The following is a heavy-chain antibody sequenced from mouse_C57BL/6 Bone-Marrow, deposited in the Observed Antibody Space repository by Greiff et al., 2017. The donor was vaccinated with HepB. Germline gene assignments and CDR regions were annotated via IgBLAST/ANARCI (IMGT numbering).Heavy chain of an antibody. CDR1: GFTFSDYG. CDR2: ISNLAYSI. D-gene: IGHD1-1*01. CDR3: ARQGVLRYFDV. V-gene: IGHV5-15*01. Sequence: EVKLMESGGGLVQPGGSLKLSCAASGFTFSDYGMAWVRQAPRKGPEWVAFISNLAYSIYYADTVTGRFTISRENAKNTLYLEMSSLRSEDTAMYYCARQGVLRYFDVWGTGTTVTVSS. J-gene: IGHJ1*03.